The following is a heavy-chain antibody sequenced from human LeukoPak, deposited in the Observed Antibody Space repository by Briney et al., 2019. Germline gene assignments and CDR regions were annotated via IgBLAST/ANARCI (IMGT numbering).Heavy chain of an antibody. D-gene: IGHD6-19*01. CDR2: INHSGST. CDR1: GGSFSGYY. V-gene: IGHV4-34*01. CDR3: ARESTTVAGTFDY. J-gene: IGHJ4*02. Sequence: SETLSLTCAVYGGSFSGYYWSWIRQPPGKGLEWIGEINHSGSTKYNPSLKSRVTISVDTSKNQFSLKLSSVTAADTAMYYCARESTTVAGTFDYWGQGTLVTVSS.